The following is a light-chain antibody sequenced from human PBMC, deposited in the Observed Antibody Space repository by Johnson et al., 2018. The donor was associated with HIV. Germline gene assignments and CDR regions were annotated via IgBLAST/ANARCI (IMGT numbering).Light chain of an antibody. CDR3: GTWDSSPGVVYV. CDR2: ENN. CDR1: SSNIGSNY. V-gene: IGLV1-51*02. Sequence: QSVLTQPPSVSAAPGQKVTISCSGSSSNIGSNYVSWYQQLPGTAPKLLIYENNNRPSGIRDRFSGSKSGTSATLGITGLQTGDEADYYCGTWDSSPGVVYVFGMGTMVTVL. J-gene: IGLJ1*01.